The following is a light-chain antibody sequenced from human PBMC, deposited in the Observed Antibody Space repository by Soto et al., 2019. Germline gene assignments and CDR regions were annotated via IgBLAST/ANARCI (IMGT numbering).Light chain of an antibody. Sequence: QSVLTQPPSVSAAPGQTVTISCSGDSSDIGDSYVSWYQHLPGTAPKLLIYDNSKRPSGIPGRFSGSKSGTSATLAITGLQTGDEANYYCATWDNSRSAVFGGGTKLTVL. CDR1: SSDIGDSY. CDR2: DNS. V-gene: IGLV1-51*01. CDR3: ATWDNSRSAV. J-gene: IGLJ3*02.